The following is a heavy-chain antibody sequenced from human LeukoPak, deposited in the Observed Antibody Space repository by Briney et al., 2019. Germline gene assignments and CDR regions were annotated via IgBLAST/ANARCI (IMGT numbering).Heavy chain of an antibody. CDR1: GGSIRSSSYY. CDR3: ARDLGSWLLGFDY. J-gene: IGHJ4*02. D-gene: IGHD6-13*01. V-gene: IGHV4-39*02. Sequence: PSETLSLTCTVSGGSIRSSSYYWGWIRQPPGKGLEWIGSIYYSGSTYYNPSLKSRVTISVDTSKNQFSLKLSSVTAADTAAYYCARDLGSWLLGFDYWGQGTLVTVSS. CDR2: IYYSGST.